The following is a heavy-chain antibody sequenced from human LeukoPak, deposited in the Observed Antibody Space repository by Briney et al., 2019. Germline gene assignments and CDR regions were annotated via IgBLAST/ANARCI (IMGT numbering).Heavy chain of an antibody. D-gene: IGHD1-1*01. Sequence: PSETLSLTCTVSGGSISSSSYYWGWIRQPPGKGLEWVSSISSSSSYIYYADSVKGRFTISRDNAKNSLYLQMNSLRAEDTAVYYCAKAGTPDLDYWGQGTLVTVSS. CDR3: AKAGTPDLDY. CDR2: ISSSSSYI. CDR1: GGSISSSS. J-gene: IGHJ4*02. V-gene: IGHV3-21*01.